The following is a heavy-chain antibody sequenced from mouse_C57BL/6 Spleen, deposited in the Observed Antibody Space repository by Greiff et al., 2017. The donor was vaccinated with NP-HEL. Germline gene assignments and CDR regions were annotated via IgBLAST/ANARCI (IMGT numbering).Heavy chain of an antibody. J-gene: IGHJ1*03. CDR1: GFTFSDYG. CDR3: ARREDSYWYFDV. CDR2: ISSGSSTI. V-gene: IGHV5-17*01. Sequence: EVKLMESGGGLVKPGGSLKLSCAASGFTFSDYGMHWVRQAPEKGLEWVAYISSGSSTIYYADTVKGRFTISRDNAKNTLFLQMTSLRSEDTAMYYCARREDSYWYFDVWGTGTTVTVSS.